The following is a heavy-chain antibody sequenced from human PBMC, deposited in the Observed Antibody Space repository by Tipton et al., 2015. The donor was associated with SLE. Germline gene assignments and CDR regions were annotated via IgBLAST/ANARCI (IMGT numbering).Heavy chain of an antibody. V-gene: IGHV1-69*05. D-gene: IGHD2-15*01. Sequence: QLVQSGAEVEKPGSSVNVSCKASGGTFSSYAFSWLRQAPGQGLEWMGGIIPIFGKPNYAQKFQGRVTINTDESTNTAYMELSSLRSDDTAVYYCATRIASHRGQFFHHWGQGTLVIVSS. CDR3: ATRIASHRGQFFHH. J-gene: IGHJ1*01. CDR1: GGTFSSYA. CDR2: IIPIFGKP.